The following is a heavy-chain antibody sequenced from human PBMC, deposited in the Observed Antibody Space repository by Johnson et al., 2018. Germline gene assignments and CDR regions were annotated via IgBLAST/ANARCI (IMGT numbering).Heavy chain of an antibody. CDR1: GFTFSSYG. D-gene: IGHD6-6*01. J-gene: IGHJ6*02. CDR3: TTAGSSSDYYYYGMDV. CDR2: IYYGGSNT. V-gene: IGHV3-33*01. Sequence: VQLVESGGGVVQPGRSLRLSCAASGFTFSSYGMPWVRQAPGKGLEWVAVIYYGGSNTYYADSVKGRFTISRDNSRNTLYLQMNSLRAEDTAVYYCTTAGSSSDYYYYGMDVWGQGTTVTVSS.